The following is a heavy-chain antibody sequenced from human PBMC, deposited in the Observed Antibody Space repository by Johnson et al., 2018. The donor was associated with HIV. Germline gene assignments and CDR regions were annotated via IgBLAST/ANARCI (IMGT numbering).Heavy chain of an antibody. CDR2: ISYDGSNK. CDR1: GFNFNIYA. J-gene: IGHJ3*01. D-gene: IGHD3-10*01. Sequence: QVQLVESGGGVVQPGRSLRLSCAASGFNFNIYAMHWVRQAPGKGLEWVSVISYDGSNKYYADSVKGRFTISRDNSKNTLYLQMNSLRAEDTAVYYCARDRDYGSGAFDVWGPGTMVTVSS. V-gene: IGHV3-30-3*01. CDR3: ARDRDYGSGAFDV.